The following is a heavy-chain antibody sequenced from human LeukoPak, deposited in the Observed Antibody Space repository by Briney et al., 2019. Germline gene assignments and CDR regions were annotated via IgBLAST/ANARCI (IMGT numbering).Heavy chain of an antibody. D-gene: IGHD6-6*01. V-gene: IGHV1-18*01. J-gene: IGHJ6*02. CDR2: ISAYNGNT. CDR1: GYTFTSYG. Sequence: ASVTVSCKASGYTFTSYGISWVRQAPGQGLEWMGWISAYNGNTNYAQKLQGRVTMTTDTSTSTAYMELRSLRSDDTAVYYCARVSVPLPHTYGIDVWGQGTTVTVSS. CDR3: ARVSVPLPHTYGIDV.